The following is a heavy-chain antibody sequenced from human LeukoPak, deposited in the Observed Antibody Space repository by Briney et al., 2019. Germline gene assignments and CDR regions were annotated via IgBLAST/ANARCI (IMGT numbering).Heavy chain of an antibody. J-gene: IGHJ4*02. D-gene: IGHD3-10*01. CDR3: ARDFAREFTIDY. CDR2: ISSSSNII. V-gene: IGHV3-48*01. CDR1: GFAFSNYN. Sequence: GGSLRLSCAASGFAFSNYNMNWVRQPPGKGLQWVPYISSSSNIIYYADSVKGRFTISRDNAKNSLFLQMNSLRAEDTAVYYCARDFAREFTIDYWGQGTLVTVSS.